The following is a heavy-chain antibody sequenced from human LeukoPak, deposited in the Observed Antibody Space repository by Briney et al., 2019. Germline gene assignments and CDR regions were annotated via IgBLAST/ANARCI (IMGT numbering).Heavy chain of an antibody. CDR2: IIPIFGTA. D-gene: IGHD3-22*01. V-gene: IGHV1-69*13. CDR1: GGTFSSYA. J-gene: IGHJ4*02. Sequence: SVKVSCKASGGTFSSYAISWVRQAPGQGLEWMGGIIPIFGTANYAQKFQGGVTITADESTSTAYMELSSLRSEDTAVYYCASYDSSGYYYVGPFDYWGQGTLVTVSS. CDR3: ASYDSSGYYYVGPFDY.